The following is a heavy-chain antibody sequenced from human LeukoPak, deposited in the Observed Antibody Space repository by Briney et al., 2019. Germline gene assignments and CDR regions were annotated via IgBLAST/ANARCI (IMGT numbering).Heavy chain of an antibody. V-gene: IGHV1-69*04. Sequence: GASVKVSCKASGGTSSSYAISWVRQAPGQGLEWMGRIIPILGIANYAQKFQGRVTITADKSTSTAYMELSSLRSEDTAVYYCARGGNGQSSSGYFAFDIWGQGTMVTVSS. CDR1: GGTSSSYA. CDR2: IIPILGIA. CDR3: ARGGNGQSSSGYFAFDI. D-gene: IGHD3-22*01. J-gene: IGHJ3*02.